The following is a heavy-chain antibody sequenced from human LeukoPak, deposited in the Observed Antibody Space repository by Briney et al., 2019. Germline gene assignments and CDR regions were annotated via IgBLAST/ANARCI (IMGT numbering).Heavy chain of an antibody. CDR2: IYYSGGT. CDR3: ARERVDDYDFWSGYHWFDP. Sequence: SETLSLTCTVSGGSISSYYWSWIRQPPGKGLEWIGYIYYSGGTNYNPSLKSRVTISVDTSKNQFSLKLSSVTAADTAVYYCARERVDDYDFWSGYHWFDPWGQGTLVTVSS. CDR1: GGSISSYY. J-gene: IGHJ5*02. D-gene: IGHD3-3*01. V-gene: IGHV4-59*01.